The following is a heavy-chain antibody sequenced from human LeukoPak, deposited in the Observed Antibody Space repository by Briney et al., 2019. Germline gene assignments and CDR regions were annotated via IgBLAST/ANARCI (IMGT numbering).Heavy chain of an antibody. CDR2: VNHSGST. D-gene: IGHD5-18*01. CDR1: GGTFSAYY. CDR3: ASRDTALIGGGYYYGMDV. Sequence: SETLSLTCAVYGGTFSAYYWSWIRQPPGKGLEWIGEVNHSGSTIYNPSLKSRVTISVDASKNHFSLKLSSVTAADTAVYYCASRDTALIGGGYYYGMDVWGQGTTVTVSS. V-gene: IGHV4-34*01. J-gene: IGHJ6*02.